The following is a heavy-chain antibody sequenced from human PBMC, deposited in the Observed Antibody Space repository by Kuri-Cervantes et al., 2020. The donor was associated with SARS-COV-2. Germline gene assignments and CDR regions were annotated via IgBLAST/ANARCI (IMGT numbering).Heavy chain of an antibody. CDR1: GFTVSSNY. CDR2: IYDRGVGT. Sequence: GGSLRLSCAASGFTVSSNYMSWVRQAPGKGLEWVSVIYDRGVGTYYADSVKGRFTISRDDSKNTVYLQMNSLTAEDTAVYYCAKDEEMATIFGAFDMWGQGTMVTVSS. CDR3: AKDEEMATIFGAFDM. D-gene: IGHD5-24*01. V-gene: IGHV3-53*01. J-gene: IGHJ3*02.